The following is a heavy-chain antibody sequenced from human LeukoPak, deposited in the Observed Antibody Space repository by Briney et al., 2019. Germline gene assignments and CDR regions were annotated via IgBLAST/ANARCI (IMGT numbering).Heavy chain of an antibody. V-gene: IGHV4-4*07. D-gene: IGHD6-13*01. CDR1: GGSISSYY. CDR3: ARYRHTAAAGPYYYYYYMDV. Sequence: SETLSLTCTVSGGSISSYYWSWIRQPAGKGLEWIGRFYTSGSTNYNPSLKSRVTMSVDTSKNQFSLKLSSVTAADTAVYYCARYRHTAAAGPYYYYYYMDVWGKGTTVTVSS. J-gene: IGHJ6*03. CDR2: FYTSGST.